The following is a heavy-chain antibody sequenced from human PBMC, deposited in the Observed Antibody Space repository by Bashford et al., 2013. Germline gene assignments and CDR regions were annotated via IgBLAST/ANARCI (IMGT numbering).Heavy chain of an antibody. V-gene: IGHV3-7*01. Sequence: VRQAPGKGLEWVANIKQDGSEKYYVDSVKGRFTISRDNAKNSLYLQMNSLRAEDTAVYYCARDAFPMEYSSSSIAFDIVGQGTSGHRLL. CDR2: IKQDGSEK. J-gene: IGHJ3*02. D-gene: IGHD6-6*01. CDR3: ARDAFPMEYSSSSIAFDI.